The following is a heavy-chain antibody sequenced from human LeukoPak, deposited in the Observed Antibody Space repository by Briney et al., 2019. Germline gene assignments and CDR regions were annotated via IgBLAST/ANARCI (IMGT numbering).Heavy chain of an antibody. CDR3: AKKEGGFDH. J-gene: IGHJ4*02. Sequence: GGSLRLSCAASGFTFSSSAMSWVRQAPGRGLEWVSAISGDADSTYYADSVKGRFTISRDNSKNTLYLQVNSLRADDTAVYYCAKKEGGFDHWGQGALVTVSS. V-gene: IGHV3-23*01. CDR2: ISGDADST. D-gene: IGHD1-26*01. CDR1: GFTFSSSA.